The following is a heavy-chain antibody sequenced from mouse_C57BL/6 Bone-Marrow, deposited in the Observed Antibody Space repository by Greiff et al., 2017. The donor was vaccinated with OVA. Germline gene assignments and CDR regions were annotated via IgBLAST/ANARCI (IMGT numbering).Heavy chain of an antibody. J-gene: IGHJ1*03. CDR1: GYTFTDYE. CDR2: IDPETGGT. D-gene: IGHD4-1*01. Sequence: VQLQQSGAELVRPGASVTLSCKASGYTFTDYEMHWVKQTPVHGLEWIGAIDPETGGTAYNQKFKGKAILTADKSSSTAYMERRSLTSEDSAVYYCTRPPGGTDWYFDVWGTGTTVTVSS. CDR3: TRPPGGTDWYFDV. V-gene: IGHV1-15*01.